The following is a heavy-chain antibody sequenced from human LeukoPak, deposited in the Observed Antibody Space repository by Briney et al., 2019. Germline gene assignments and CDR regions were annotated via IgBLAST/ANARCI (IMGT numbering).Heavy chain of an antibody. J-gene: IGHJ6*02. CDR1: GFTFSSYG. V-gene: IGHV3-30*18. CDR2: ISFDGRNT. CDR3: AKADNFDFWRGYYYSFGMDV. Sequence: QPGRSLRLSCAASGFTFSSYGMHWVRQAPGKGLEWVAAISFDGRNTYYADSVKGRFTISRDNSQNTLYLQMNSLTDEDTAVYYSAKADNFDFWRGYYYSFGMDVWGQGTTVTVSS. D-gene: IGHD3-3*01.